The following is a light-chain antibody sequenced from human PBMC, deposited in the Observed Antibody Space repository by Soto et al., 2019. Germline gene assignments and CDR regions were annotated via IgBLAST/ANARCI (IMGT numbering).Light chain of an antibody. V-gene: IGKV1-5*01. CDR2: DAY. J-gene: IGKJ1*01. CDR3: QQYDSSPRT. Sequence: DIQMTQSPSTLSASVGDRVAITCRASQNINSKLAWYQKKPGKAPKLLISDAYSLESGVPSRFSGSGSGTEFTLTIGGLQPDDFATYYCQQYDSSPRTFGQGTKVEIK. CDR1: QNINSK.